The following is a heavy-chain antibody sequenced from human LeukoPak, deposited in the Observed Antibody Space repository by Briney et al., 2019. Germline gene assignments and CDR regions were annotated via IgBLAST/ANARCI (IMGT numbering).Heavy chain of an antibody. J-gene: IGHJ4*02. D-gene: IGHD2-2*01. CDR1: GGSFSGYY. CDR3: ARDAFYCSSTSCYGTKLYYCDY. CDR2: INHSGST. Sequence: SETLSLTCAVYGGSFSGYYWSWIRQPPGKGLEWIGEINHSGSTNYNPSHKSRVTISVDTSKSQFSLKLSSATAADTAVYYCARDAFYCSSTSCYGTKLYYCDYWGQGTLVTVSS. V-gene: IGHV4-34*01.